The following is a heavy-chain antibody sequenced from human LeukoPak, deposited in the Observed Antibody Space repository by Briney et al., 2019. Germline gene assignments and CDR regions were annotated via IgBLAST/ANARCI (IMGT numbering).Heavy chain of an antibody. CDR2: ISSSSSYR. J-gene: IGHJ4*02. CDR3: ARPGYSYGFDY. Sequence: GGSLRLSCAASGFTFTRYWMSWVRQAPGKGLEWVSSISSSSSYRYYADSVKGRFTISRDNAKNSLYLQMNSLRAEDTAVYYCARPGYSYGFDYWGQGTLVTVSS. V-gene: IGHV3-21*01. CDR1: GFTFTRYW. D-gene: IGHD5-18*01.